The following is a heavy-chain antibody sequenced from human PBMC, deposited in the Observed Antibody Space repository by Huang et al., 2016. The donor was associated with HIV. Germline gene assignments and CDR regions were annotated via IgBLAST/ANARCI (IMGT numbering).Heavy chain of an antibody. V-gene: IGHV3-30*02. CDR2: IRYDGSNQ. CDR3: AKDFGIEF. CDR1: GFTFSSYG. J-gene: IGHJ4*02. D-gene: IGHD3-10*01. Sequence: QVQLVESGGGVVQPGGSLRLYCAASGFTFSSYGMHWVRQAPGKGLEWVAFIRYDGSNQYYADSVKGRFTISRDNSKNTLYLQMNSLRAEDTAVYYCAKDFGIEFWGQGTLVTVSS.